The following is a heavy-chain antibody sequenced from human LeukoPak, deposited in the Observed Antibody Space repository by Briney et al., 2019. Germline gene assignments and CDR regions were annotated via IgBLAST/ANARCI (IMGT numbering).Heavy chain of an antibody. CDR2: ISYDGSNK. CDR1: GFTFSSYG. V-gene: IGHV3-30*18. CDR3: AKDALDDYDSSAYDAFDI. Sequence: PGGSLRLSCAASGFTFSSYGMHWVRQAPGKGLEWVAVISYDGSNKYYADSVKGRFTISRDNSKNTLYLQMNSLRAEDTAVYYCAKDALDDYDSSAYDAFDIWGQGTMVTVSS. J-gene: IGHJ3*02. D-gene: IGHD3-22*01.